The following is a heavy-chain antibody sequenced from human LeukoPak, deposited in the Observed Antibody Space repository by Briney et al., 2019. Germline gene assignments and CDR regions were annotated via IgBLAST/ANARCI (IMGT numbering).Heavy chain of an antibody. V-gene: IGHV3-13*01. Sequence: PGGSLRLSCAASGFTFSSYDMHWVRQATGKGLEWVSAIGTAGDTYCPGSVKGRFTISRENAKNSLYLQMNSLRAGDTAVYYCARAALHCSGGSCYSNDAFDIWGQGTMVTVSS. CDR1: GFTFSSYD. CDR2: IGTAGDT. CDR3: ARAALHCSGGSCYSNDAFDI. J-gene: IGHJ3*02. D-gene: IGHD2-15*01.